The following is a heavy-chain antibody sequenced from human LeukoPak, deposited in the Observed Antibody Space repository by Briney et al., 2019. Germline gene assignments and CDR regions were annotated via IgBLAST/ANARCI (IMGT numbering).Heavy chain of an antibody. V-gene: IGHV3-53*01. CDR1: GFTVSSNY. J-gene: IGHJ3*02. Sequence: GGSLRLSCAASGFTVSSNYINWVRQAPGKGLEWVSVIYSGGSTYYPDSVKGRFTISRDHSKNTLYLQMNSLRAEDTAVYYCARDRRGVGAFDIWGQGTMVTVSS. D-gene: IGHD3-10*01. CDR3: ARDRRGVGAFDI. CDR2: IYSGGST.